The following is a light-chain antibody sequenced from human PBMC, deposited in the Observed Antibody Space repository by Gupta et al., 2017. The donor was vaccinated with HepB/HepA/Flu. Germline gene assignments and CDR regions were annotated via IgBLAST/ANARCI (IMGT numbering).Light chain of an antibody. CDR1: SSNIGSNY. V-gene: IGLV1-47*02. J-gene: IGLJ2*01. Sequence: QSVLTQPPSASGTPGQRVTISCSGSSSNIGSNYVYWYKQLPGTPPKRRIVSNNQRPSGVPDRGSASKSANSESLHTMALRSYEDAYDYYDESDNSLRVLFGGGTKLTVL. CDR3: DESDNSLRVL. CDR2: SNN.